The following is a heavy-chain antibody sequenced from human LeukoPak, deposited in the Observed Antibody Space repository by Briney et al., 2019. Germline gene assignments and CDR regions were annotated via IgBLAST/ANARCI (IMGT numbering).Heavy chain of an antibody. CDR3: AKEGYYYDSSGYYFYFDY. CDR1: GFTFSSYA. CDR2: ISGSGGST. V-gene: IGHV3-23*01. D-gene: IGHD3-22*01. J-gene: IGHJ4*02. Sequence: PGASLRLSCAASGFTFSSYAMSWVRQAPGKGLEWVSAISGSGGSTYYADSVKGRFTISRDNSKNTLYLQMNSLRAEDTAVYYCAKEGYYYDSSGYYFYFDYWGQGTLVIVSS.